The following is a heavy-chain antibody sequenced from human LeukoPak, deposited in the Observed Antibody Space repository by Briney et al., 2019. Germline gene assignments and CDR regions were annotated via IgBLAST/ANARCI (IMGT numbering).Heavy chain of an antibody. Sequence: SVKVSCKASGGTFSSYAISWVRQAPGQGLEWMGGIIPVFGTANYAQKFQGRVTITADESTSTAYMELSSLRSEDTAVYYCASGIVVVPAAIHYFDYWGQGTLVTVSS. D-gene: IGHD2-2*02. V-gene: IGHV1-69*01. CDR1: GGTFSSYA. J-gene: IGHJ4*02. CDR3: ASGIVVVPAAIHYFDY. CDR2: IIPVFGTA.